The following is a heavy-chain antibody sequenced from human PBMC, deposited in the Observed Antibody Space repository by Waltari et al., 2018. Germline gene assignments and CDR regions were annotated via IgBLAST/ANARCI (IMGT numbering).Heavy chain of an antibody. D-gene: IGHD7-27*01. CDR1: GGTFSSYA. Sequence: QVQLVQSGAEVKKPGSSVKVSCKASGGTFSSYAISWVRQAPGQGLEWTGGIIPIFGTANYAQKFQGRVTITTDESTSTAYMELSSLRSEDTAVYYCASLSNWGSKGLAAFDIWGQGTMVTVSS. CDR3: ASLSNWGSKGLAAFDI. V-gene: IGHV1-69*05. CDR2: IIPIFGTA. J-gene: IGHJ3*02.